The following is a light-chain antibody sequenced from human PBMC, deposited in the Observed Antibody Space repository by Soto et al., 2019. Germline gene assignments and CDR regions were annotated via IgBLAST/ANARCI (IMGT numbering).Light chain of an antibody. Sequence: DIQMTQSPSTLSASVGDRVTITCRASQSISSWLAWYQQKPGKAPKLLIYKASTLQSGVPSRFRGSGSGTEFSLGISSLQPDDCATYYCQQYNDNWTFGQGTTVDIK. CDR1: QSISSW. J-gene: IGKJ1*01. CDR2: KAS. V-gene: IGKV1-5*03. CDR3: QQYNDNWT.